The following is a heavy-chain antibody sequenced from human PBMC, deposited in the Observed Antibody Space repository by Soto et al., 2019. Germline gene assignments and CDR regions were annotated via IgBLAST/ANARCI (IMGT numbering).Heavy chain of an antibody. CDR3: ARGRLLWFGEDEQVLDV. CDR1: GGSISSSNW. V-gene: IGHV4-4*02. D-gene: IGHD3-10*01. Sequence: VQLQESGPGLVKPSGTLSLTCAVSGGSISSSNWWSWVRQPPGKGLEWIGEIYHSGSTNYNPSLKSRGTISVDKSKNQFSLKLSSVTAADTAVYYCARGRLLWFGEDEQVLDVWGQGTTVTVSS. CDR2: IYHSGST. J-gene: IGHJ6*02.